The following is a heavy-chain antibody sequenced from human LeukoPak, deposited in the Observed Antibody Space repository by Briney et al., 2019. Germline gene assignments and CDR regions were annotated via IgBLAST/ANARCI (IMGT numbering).Heavy chain of an antibody. Sequence: SETLSLTFSVWSGPIKRYYWIGIRQPPGKGLEWIGYIYYTGSTNYNPSLKSRVTISVDTSKNQFSLKLISVTAADTANYYCTTHRHAATLSSLGAWGQGTLVTVSS. V-gene: IGHV4-59*08. CDR1: SGPIKRYY. CDR2: IYYTGST. D-gene: IGHD3-16*02. CDR3: TTHRHAATLSSLGA. J-gene: IGHJ5*02.